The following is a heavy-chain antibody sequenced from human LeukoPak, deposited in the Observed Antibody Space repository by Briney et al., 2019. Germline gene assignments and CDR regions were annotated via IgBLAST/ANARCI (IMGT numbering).Heavy chain of an antibody. D-gene: IGHD3-16*02. CDR1: GYTFTSYA. CDR3: ARAEDYDYVWGSYRYYVY. Sequence: ASVKVSCKASGYTFTSYAMHWVRQAPGQRLEWMGWINAGNGNTKYSQKFQGRVTITRDTSASTAYMELSSLRSEDTAVYYCARAEDYDYVWGSYRYYVYWGQGTLVTVSS. CDR2: INAGNGNT. V-gene: IGHV1-3*01. J-gene: IGHJ4*02.